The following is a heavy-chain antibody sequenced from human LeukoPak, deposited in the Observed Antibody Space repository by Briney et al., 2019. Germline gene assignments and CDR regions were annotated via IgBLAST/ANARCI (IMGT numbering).Heavy chain of an antibody. D-gene: IGHD4-23*01. CDR2: ISSSGNTI. Sequence: PGGSLRLSCAASGFTFSSYEMNWVRQAPGKGLEWVSYISSSGNTIYHADSVKGRFTISRDSAKNSLYLQMNSLRAEDTAVYYCARALWRTVVTAFGYWGQGTLVTVSS. CDR3: ARALWRTVVTAFGY. CDR1: GFTFSSYE. V-gene: IGHV3-48*03. J-gene: IGHJ4*02.